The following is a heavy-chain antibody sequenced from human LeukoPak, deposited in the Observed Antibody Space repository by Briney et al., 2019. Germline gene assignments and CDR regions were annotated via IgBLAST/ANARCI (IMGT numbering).Heavy chain of an antibody. D-gene: IGHD6-13*01. Sequence: SETLSLTCTVSGGSISSSSYYWGWIRQPPGKGLECIGSIYYSGSTYYNPSLKSRVTISVDTSKNQFSLKLSSVTAADTAVYYCAGTSSSWAFYFDYWGQGTLVTVSS. J-gene: IGHJ4*02. CDR3: AGTSSSWAFYFDY. CDR2: IYYSGST. V-gene: IGHV4-39*07. CDR1: GGSISSSSYY.